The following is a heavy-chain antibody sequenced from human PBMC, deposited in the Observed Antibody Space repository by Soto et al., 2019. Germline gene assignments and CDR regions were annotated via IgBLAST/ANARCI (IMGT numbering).Heavy chain of an antibody. CDR1: GYTFTGYY. D-gene: IGHD2-8*01. V-gene: IGHV1-2*02. CDR3: AREGLMVYARSAFDI. CDR2: INPNSGGT. Sequence: QVQLVQSGAEVKKPGASVKVSCKASGYTFTGYYMHWVRQAPGQGLEWMGWINPNSGGTNYAQKFQGRVTMTRDTSISTAYMELSRLRSDDTAVYYCAREGLMVYARSAFDIWGQGTMVTVSS. J-gene: IGHJ3*02.